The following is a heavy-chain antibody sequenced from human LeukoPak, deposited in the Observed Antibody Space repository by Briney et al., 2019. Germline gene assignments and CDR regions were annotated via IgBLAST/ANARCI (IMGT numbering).Heavy chain of an antibody. D-gene: IGHD2-15*01. CDR1: GFTFSNAW. Sequence: GGSLRLSCAASGFTFSNAWMSWVRQAPGKGLEWVGRIKSKTDGGTTDYAAPVKGRFTISRDDSKNTLYLQMNSLKTEDTAVYYCTTDYCSGGSCYEYWGQGILVTVSS. CDR3: TTDYCSGGSCYEY. CDR2: IKSKTDGGTT. V-gene: IGHV3-15*01. J-gene: IGHJ4*02.